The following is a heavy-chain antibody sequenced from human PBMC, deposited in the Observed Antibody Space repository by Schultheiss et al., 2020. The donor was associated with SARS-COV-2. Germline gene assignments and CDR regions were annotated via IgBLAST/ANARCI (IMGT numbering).Heavy chain of an antibody. CDR1: GFTVSSNY. J-gene: IGHJ4*02. CDR3: VKDLGYSHHHNY. CDR2: INSGGGT. D-gene: IGHD5-18*01. Sequence: GGSLRLSCAASGFTVSSNYMSWVRQAPGKGLEWVSVINSGGGTYYADSVKGRFTISRDNSKNTLYLQMSSLRAEDTAVYYCVKDLGYSHHHNYWGQGTLVTVSS. V-gene: IGHV3-53*05.